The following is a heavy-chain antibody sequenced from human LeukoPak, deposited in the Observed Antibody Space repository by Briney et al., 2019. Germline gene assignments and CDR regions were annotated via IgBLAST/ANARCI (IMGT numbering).Heavy chain of an antibody. CDR1: GYTFTSYG. J-gene: IGHJ6*03. CDR3: ARGASSGIAAVPDYYYYYYMDV. V-gene: IGHV1-18*01. D-gene: IGHD3-10*01. CDR2: ISAYNGNT. Sequence: ASVKVSCKASGYTFTSYGISWVRQAPGQGLEWMGWISAYNGNTNYAQKLQGRVTMTTDTSTSTAYMELRGLRSDDTAVYYCARGASSGIAAVPDYYYYYYMDVWGKGTTVTVSS.